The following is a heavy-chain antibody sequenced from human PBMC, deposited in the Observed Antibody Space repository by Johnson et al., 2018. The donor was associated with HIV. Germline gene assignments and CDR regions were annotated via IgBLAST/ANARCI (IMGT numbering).Heavy chain of an antibody. Sequence: QMLLVESGGGLVKPGGSLRLSCAASGFSFSDYYMSWIRQAPGKGLEGVSYISSSGSTIYYADSVVKGRFTISRDNAKNSVFLQMNSLRVEDTAIYYCARQPDNFWSSDAFDIWGQGTMVTVSS. CDR1: GFSFSDYY. J-gene: IGHJ3*02. CDR3: ARQPDNFWSSDAFDI. CDR2: ISSSGSTI. V-gene: IGHV3-11*04. D-gene: IGHD3-3*01.